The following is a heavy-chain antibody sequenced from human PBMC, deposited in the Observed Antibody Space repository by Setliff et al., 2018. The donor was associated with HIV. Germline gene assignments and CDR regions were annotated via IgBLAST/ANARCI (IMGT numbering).Heavy chain of an antibody. V-gene: IGHV4-61*09. D-gene: IGHD6-13*01. CDR1: AGSISSGNYY. CDR3: VSSWYWDFVF. CDR2: VYTDGST. Sequence: SETLSLTCTLSAGSISSGNYYWSWNRVPSGKGLECIGHVYTDGSTNYNPSLNSRVTISVDMSKNQFSLKKNSLTAADTALYYCVSSWYWDFVFRCQGAQVTVSS. J-gene: IGHJ4*02.